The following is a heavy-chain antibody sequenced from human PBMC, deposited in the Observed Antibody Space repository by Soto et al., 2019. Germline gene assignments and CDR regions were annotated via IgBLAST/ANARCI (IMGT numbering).Heavy chain of an antibody. D-gene: IGHD5-12*01. CDR2: IYYNDDR. CDR3: AHSDGGYEIIYFDF. J-gene: IGHJ4*02. Sequence: SGPTLVNPTQTLTLTCTFSGFSFSSAGVAVGWIRQTPGGALEWLALIYYNDDRRFSPSLKTRLSITGDTSKNQVVLSLANVDPGDTATYFCAHSDGGYEIIYFDFWGQGIPVTVSS. CDR1: GFSFSSAGVA. V-gene: IGHV2-5*01.